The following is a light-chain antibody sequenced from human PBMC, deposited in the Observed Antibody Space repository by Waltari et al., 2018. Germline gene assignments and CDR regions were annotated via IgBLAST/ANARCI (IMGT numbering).Light chain of an antibody. V-gene: IGKV3-11*01. CDR2: DAS. CDR3: QERSNWPGGA. J-gene: IGKJ4*01. CDR1: QSVRTY. Sequence: EIVLTQSPATLSLSPGERATLSCRASQSVRTYLAWYQHRPGLAPRLLIYDASNRATDAPARFSGSGSGTDFTLTISSLQPEDFAVYYCQERSNWPGGAFGGGTKVE.